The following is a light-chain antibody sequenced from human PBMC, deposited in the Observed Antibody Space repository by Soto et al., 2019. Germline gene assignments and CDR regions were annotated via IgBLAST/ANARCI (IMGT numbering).Light chain of an antibody. CDR3: QHGKT. CDR1: QTVGSN. Sequence: EIVITRSPATLSVSPGERATISCRASQTVGSNLAWYQQKPGQAPRLLIYDASTRATDIPARFSGSGSGTEFTLTISSLQSSDFAVYFCQHGKTFGQGTKVDIK. CDR2: DAS. J-gene: IGKJ1*01. V-gene: IGKV3-15*01.